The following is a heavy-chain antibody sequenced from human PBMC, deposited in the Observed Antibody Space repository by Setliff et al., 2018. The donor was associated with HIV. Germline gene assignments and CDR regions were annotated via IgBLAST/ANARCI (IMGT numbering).Heavy chain of an antibody. J-gene: IGHJ3*02. Sequence: ASVKVSCKASGYTFTGYYMHWVRQAPGQGLEWMGRINPNSGGTKYAQKFQGRVTMTRDTSISTAYMELSRLRSDDTAVYYFTRGTRVGANDAFDIWGQGTMVTVSS. D-gene: IGHD1-26*01. CDR2: INPNSGGT. V-gene: IGHV1-2*06. CDR1: GYTFTGYY. CDR3: TRGTRVGANDAFDI.